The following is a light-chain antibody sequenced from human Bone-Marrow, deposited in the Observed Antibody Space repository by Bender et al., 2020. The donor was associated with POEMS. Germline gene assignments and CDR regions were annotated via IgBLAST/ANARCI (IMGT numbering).Light chain of an antibody. CDR2: EGS. V-gene: IGLV2-23*01. CDR3: CSYAGGSTYV. Sequence: QSALTQPASVSGSPGQSITISCTGTSSDVGGFDLVSWYQQHPGKAPKLMIYEGSKRPSGVSDRFSGSKSGNTASLTISGLQAEDEADYYCCSYAGGSTYVFGTGTEVTVL. CDR1: SSDVGGFDL. J-gene: IGLJ1*01.